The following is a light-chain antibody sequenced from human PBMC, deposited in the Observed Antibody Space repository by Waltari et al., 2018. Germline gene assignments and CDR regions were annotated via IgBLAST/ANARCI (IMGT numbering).Light chain of an antibody. CDR3: QKYGRTPRP. CDR2: DAS. J-gene: IGKJ4*01. V-gene: IGKV3-20*01. CDR1: QNVNYY. Sequence: EVVLTQSPATLSVSPGERATLSCRASQNVNYYLAWYQQKDGQAPRLLIFDASRRATGIPDRFSGSGSGTDFTLTISRLEPEDFAVYFCQKYGRTPRPFGGGTKVEI.